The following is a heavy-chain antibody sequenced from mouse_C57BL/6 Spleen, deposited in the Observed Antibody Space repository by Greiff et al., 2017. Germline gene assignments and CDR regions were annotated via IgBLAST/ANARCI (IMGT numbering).Heavy chain of an antibody. V-gene: IGHV1-85*01. D-gene: IGHD2-5*01. CDR1: GYTFTSYD. CDR3: ARMGYSNYVAY. CDR2: IYPRDGST. J-gene: IGHJ3*01. Sequence: QVQLKQSGPELVKPGASVKLSCKASGYTFTSYDINWVKQRPGQGLEWIGWIYPRDGSTKYNEKFKGKATLTVDTSSSTAYMELHSLTSEDSAVYFCARMGYSNYVAYWGQGTLVTVSA.